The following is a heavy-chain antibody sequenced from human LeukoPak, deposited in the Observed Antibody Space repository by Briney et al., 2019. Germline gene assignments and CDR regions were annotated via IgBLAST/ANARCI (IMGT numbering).Heavy chain of an antibody. CDR3: ARGRLVVTAPFDY. Sequence: SETLSLTCTVSGGSISSYYWSWIRQPPGKGLEWIGYIYYSGGTNYNPSLKSRVTISVDTSKNQFSLKLSSVTAADTAVYYCARGRLVVTAPFDYWGQGTLVTVSS. CDR1: GGSISSYY. CDR2: IYYSGGT. J-gene: IGHJ4*02. D-gene: IGHD2-21*02. V-gene: IGHV4-59*01.